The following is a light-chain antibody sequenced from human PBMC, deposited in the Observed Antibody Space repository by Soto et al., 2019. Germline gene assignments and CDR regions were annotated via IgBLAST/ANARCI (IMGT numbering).Light chain of an antibody. CDR2: EVS. Sequence: QSALTQPASVSGSPGQSITISCAGTSSDVGGFNFVSWYQHHPGKAPKLVIYEVSNRPSGVSTRFSGSKSGNTASLTISGLQAVDEAEYYCSSYRGGSHVVFGGGTQLTVL. CDR3: SSYRGGSHVV. V-gene: IGLV2-14*01. J-gene: IGLJ2*01. CDR1: SSDVGGFNF.